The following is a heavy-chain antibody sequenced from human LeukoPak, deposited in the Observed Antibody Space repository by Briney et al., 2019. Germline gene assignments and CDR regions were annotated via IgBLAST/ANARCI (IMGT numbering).Heavy chain of an antibody. CDR3: ARESPTTFGWRKYYGMDV. D-gene: IGHD2/OR15-2a*01. J-gene: IGHJ6*02. CDR1: GFTFSSYN. Sequence: RGSLRLSCVASGFTFSSYNMHWVRQAPGKGLEWVAVISKDKSFEYYGDSVKGRFTISRDNPRNTLYLEMNSLRAEDTAVYYCARESPTTFGWRKYYGMDVWGQGTTVTVSS. CDR2: ISKDKSFE. V-gene: IGHV3-30*03.